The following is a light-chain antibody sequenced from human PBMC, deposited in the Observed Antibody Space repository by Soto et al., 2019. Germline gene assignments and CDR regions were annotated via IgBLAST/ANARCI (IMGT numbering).Light chain of an antibody. CDR1: QSISNY. CDR2: AAS. Sequence: DIQMTQSPSSLSASVGDRDTITCRASQSISNYLNWYQQKPGKVPKLLIYAASSLQSGVPSRFSGSGYGTDFTLTISSLQPEDFASYYCQQSYNTPLVTFGQGTRLEIK. CDR3: QQSYNTPLVT. V-gene: IGKV1-39*01. J-gene: IGKJ5*01.